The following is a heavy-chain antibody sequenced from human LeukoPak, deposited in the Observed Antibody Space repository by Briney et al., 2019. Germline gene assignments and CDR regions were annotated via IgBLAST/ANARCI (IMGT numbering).Heavy chain of an antibody. CDR1: GGSFSGYY. J-gene: IGHJ4*02. V-gene: IGHV4-34*01. CDR2: INHSGRT. Sequence: SETLSLTCAVYGGSFSGYYWSWIRQSPDKGLEWIGEINHSGRTNYNPSLKSRVTISIDTSKNQFSLKLTSVTAADTAVYYCARGDYVWGSYRYQGFDYWGQGTLVTVSS. D-gene: IGHD3-16*02. CDR3: ARGDYVWGSYRYQGFDY.